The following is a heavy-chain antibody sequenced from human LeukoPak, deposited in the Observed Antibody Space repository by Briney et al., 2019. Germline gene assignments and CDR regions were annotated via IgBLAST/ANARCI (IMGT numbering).Heavy chain of an antibody. CDR2: IHYSGTT. D-gene: IGHD6-13*01. Sequence: SETLSLTCTVSGGSISGSHYSWGWIRQPPGKGLEWIANIHYSGTTYYNPSLKSRVTISVDTSKNQFSLKLSSVTAADTAVYYCARHMYSSSSFNYWGQGTLVTVSS. J-gene: IGHJ4*02. CDR3: ARHMYSSSSFNY. V-gene: IGHV4-39*01. CDR1: GGSISGSHYS.